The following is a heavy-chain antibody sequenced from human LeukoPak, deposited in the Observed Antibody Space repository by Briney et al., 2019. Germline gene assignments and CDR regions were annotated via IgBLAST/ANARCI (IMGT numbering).Heavy chain of an antibody. CDR2: ISSSSSYI. Sequence: GGSLRLSCAASGFTFSIYSMNWVRQAPGKGLEWVSSISSSSSYIYYPDSVKGRFTISRDNAKNSLYLQMNSLRAEDTAVYYCARAVSGSSSSLFDYWGQGTLVTVSS. D-gene: IGHD6-6*01. J-gene: IGHJ4*02. CDR1: GFTFSIYS. CDR3: ARAVSGSSSSLFDY. V-gene: IGHV3-21*01.